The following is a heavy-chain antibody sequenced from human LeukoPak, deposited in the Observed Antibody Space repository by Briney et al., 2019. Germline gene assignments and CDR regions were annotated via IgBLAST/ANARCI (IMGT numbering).Heavy chain of an antibody. CDR3: ARSARLMKGVVEVTALDD. D-gene: IGHD3-3*01. CDR2: ISSSSSTI. Sequence: TGGSLRLSCAASGFTFSSYSMNWVRQAPGKGLEWVSYISSSSSTIYYADSVKGRFTIARDNAKNSVYLEMNSLRADDTAVYYCARSARLMKGVVEVTALDDWGQGTLVTVSS. V-gene: IGHV3-48*04. CDR1: GFTFSSYS. J-gene: IGHJ4*02.